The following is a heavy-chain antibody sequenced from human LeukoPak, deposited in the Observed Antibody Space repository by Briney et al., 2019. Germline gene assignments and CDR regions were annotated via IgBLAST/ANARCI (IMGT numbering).Heavy chain of an antibody. CDR1: GFTVSSNY. J-gene: IGHJ4*02. CDR2: IYSGGST. CDR3: ARESVNTMVRGALDY. Sequence: GGSLRLSCAASGFTVSSNYMSWVRQAPGKGLEWVSVIYSGGSTYYADSVKGRFTISRDNSKNTLYLQMNSLRAEDTAVYYCARESVNTMVRGALDYWGQGTLVTVSS. D-gene: IGHD3-10*01. V-gene: IGHV3-53*01.